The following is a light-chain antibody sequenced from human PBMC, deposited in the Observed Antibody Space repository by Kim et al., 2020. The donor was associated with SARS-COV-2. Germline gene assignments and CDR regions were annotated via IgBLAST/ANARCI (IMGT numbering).Light chain of an antibody. V-gene: IGKV1-27*01. CDR1: QDIGNW. CDR2: AAS. Sequence: ASGGDRVTITCRASQDIGNWLAWYQQKPGKVPKLLIYAASTLQSGVPSRFSGSGSGTEFTLTIGSLQTEDVATYYCQEYNSAPWTFGRGTKVDIK. J-gene: IGKJ1*01. CDR3: QEYNSAPWT.